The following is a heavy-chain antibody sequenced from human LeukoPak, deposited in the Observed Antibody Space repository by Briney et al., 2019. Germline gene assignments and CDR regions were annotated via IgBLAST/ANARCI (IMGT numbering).Heavy chain of an antibody. CDR1: GYTFTSYH. J-gene: IGHJ6*03. CDR2: INPSGGTT. V-gene: IGHV1-46*01. CDR3: ARVDGADYYMDV. Sequence: GASVKVSCKASGYTFTSYHMHWVRRAPGQGLEWMGIINPSGGTTNYAQKFRGRVTMTRDMSTSTVYMELSSLRSEDTAVYYCARVDGADYYMDVWGKGTTVTVSS. D-gene: IGHD1-26*01.